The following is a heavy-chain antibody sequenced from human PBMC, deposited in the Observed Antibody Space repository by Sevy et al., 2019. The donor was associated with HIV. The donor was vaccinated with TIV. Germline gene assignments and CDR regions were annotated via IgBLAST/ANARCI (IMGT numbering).Heavy chain of an antibody. V-gene: IGHV4-39*01. CDR3: TRLVYGDYVNYFDP. CDR2: IYYTGST. D-gene: IGHD4-17*01. J-gene: IGHJ5*02. CDR1: SGSISSNTYY. Sequence: SQTLSLTCTVSSGSISSNTYYWGWIRQPPGKGLEWIGTIYYTGSTYYSPSLKSRVSISVDTSKNPFSLKLISVTAADTAVYYCTRLVYGDYVNYFDPWGQGTLVTVSS.